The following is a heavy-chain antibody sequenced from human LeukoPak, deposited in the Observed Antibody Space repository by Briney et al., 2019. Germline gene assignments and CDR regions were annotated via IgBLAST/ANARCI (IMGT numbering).Heavy chain of an antibody. V-gene: IGHV3-74*01. CDR3: ASACSGGSCYDFDY. Sequence: GGSLRLSCAASGFTFSSYWMHWVRQAPGKGLVWVSRINTDGSSATYADSVKGRFTISRDNARNTLYLQMNSLRAEDTAVYYCASACSGGSCYDFDYWGQGTLVTVSS. D-gene: IGHD2-15*01. CDR2: INTDGSSA. CDR1: GFTFSSYW. J-gene: IGHJ4*02.